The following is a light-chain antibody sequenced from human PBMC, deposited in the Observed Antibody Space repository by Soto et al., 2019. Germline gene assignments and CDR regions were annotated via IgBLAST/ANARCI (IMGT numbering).Light chain of an antibody. V-gene: IGKV1-39*01. CDR2: STS. CDR3: QQYYSYPLT. Sequence: DIQMTQSPSYLSASVGDRVTITCRASQNINNYLNWYQQKPGKAPNLLIYSTSNLQSGVPSRFSGSGSGTDFTLTISCLQSEDFATYYCQQYYSYPLTFGGGTKVDIK. CDR1: QNINNY. J-gene: IGKJ4*01.